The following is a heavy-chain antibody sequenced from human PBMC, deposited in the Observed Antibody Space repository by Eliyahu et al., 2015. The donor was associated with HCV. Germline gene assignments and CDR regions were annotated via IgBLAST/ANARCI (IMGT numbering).Heavy chain of an antibody. CDR2: IYYDGSX. CDR3: ARGTEHYDIWGMDV. CDR1: XXXINTYX. J-gene: IGHJ6*02. D-gene: IGHD3-9*01. V-gene: IGHV4-59*01. Sequence: QVQLQESGPGLVKPSETLSLTXTVSXXXINTYXWNXIRQPPGKGLEWIGYIYYDGSXKYNPSLKSRVTISVDTSNNQSHLKMSSVTAADTAVYYCARGTEHYDIWGMDVWGPGTTVTVSS.